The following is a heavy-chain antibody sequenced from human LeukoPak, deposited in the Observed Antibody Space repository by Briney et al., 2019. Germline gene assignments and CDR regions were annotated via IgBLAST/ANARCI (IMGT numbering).Heavy chain of an antibody. CDR1: GFTFIDYA. CDR3: AKDKAAAGVFDY. CDR2: ISGSGGST. V-gene: IGHV3-23*01. D-gene: IGHD6-13*01. Sequence: GGSLRLSCAASGFTFIDYAMSWVRQAPGKGLEWVSAISGSGGSTYYADSVKGRFTISRDNSKNTLYLQMNSLRAEDTAVYYCAKDKAAAGVFDYWGQGTLVTVSS. J-gene: IGHJ4*02.